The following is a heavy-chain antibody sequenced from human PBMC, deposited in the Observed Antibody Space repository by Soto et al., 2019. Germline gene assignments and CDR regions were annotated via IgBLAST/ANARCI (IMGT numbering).Heavy chain of an antibody. Sequence: PGGSLRLSCTASGFTFGDYAMSWVRQAPGKXLEWVGFIRSKAYGGTTEYAAPVKGRFTISRDDSKSIAYLQMNSLKTEDTAVYYCTRDLPYVQLWYPWDYYYYGMDVWGQGTTVTVSS. D-gene: IGHD5-18*01. CDR2: IRSKAYGGTT. CDR3: TRDLPYVQLWYPWDYYYYGMDV. V-gene: IGHV3-49*04. CDR1: GFTFGDYA. J-gene: IGHJ6*02.